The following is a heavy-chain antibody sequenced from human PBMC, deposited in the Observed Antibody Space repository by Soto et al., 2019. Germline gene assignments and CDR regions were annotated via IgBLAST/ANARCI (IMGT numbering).Heavy chain of an antibody. V-gene: IGHV4-61*01. D-gene: IGHD3-22*01. Sequence: QVQLQESGPGLVKPSETLSLTCTVSGGSVSSGSYYWSWIRQPPGKGLEWIGYIYYSGSTNYNPSLKSRVTISVDTSKNQFSLKLSSVTAADTVVYYCARVDRYYDSSGLRGSFFDYWGQGTLVTVSS. CDR2: IYYSGST. CDR1: GGSVSSGSYY. CDR3: ARVDRYYDSSGLRGSFFDY. J-gene: IGHJ4*02.